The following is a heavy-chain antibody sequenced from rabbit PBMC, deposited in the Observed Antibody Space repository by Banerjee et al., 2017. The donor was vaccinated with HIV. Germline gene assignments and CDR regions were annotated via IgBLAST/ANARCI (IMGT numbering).Heavy chain of an antibody. Sequence: APGKGLEWIGCICASSSGSTYYATWAKGRFTISKTSSTTVTLQMTSLTAADTATYFCARDIYAGNDIYGYGLNLWGPGTLVTVS. J-gene: IGHJ4*01. CDR3: ARDIYAGNDIYGYGLNL. D-gene: IGHD6-1*01. V-gene: IGHV1S40*01. CDR2: ICASSSGST.